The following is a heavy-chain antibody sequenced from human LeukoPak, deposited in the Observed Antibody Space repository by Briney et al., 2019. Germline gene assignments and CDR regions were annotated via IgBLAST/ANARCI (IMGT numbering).Heavy chain of an antibody. D-gene: IGHD1-1*01. CDR2: IKQDGSEK. J-gene: IGHJ6*02. CDR1: GFTFGSYW. Sequence: GGSLRLSCAASGFTFGSYWISWVRQAPGKGLEWVANIKQDGSEKYYVDSVKGRFTISRDNAKNSVYLQMNNLRAEDTAVYHCAGKRYGYGMDVWGQGTTVTVSS. CDR3: AGKRYGYGMDV. V-gene: IGHV3-7*01.